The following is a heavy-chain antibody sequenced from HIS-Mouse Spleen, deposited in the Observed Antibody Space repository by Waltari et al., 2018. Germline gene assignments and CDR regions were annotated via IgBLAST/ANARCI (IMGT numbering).Heavy chain of an antibody. CDR3: ARYNWGSRWFDP. J-gene: IGHJ5*02. CDR2: INPNSGGT. Sequence: QVQLVQSGAEVKKPGASVKVSCKASGYTFTGYYMPWVRQAPGQGLEWMGWINPNSGGTNYAQKFQGRVTMTRDTSISTAYLQWSSLKASDTAMYYCARYNWGSRWFDPWGQGTLVTVSS. D-gene: IGHD7-27*01. CDR1: GYTFTGYY. V-gene: IGHV1-2*02.